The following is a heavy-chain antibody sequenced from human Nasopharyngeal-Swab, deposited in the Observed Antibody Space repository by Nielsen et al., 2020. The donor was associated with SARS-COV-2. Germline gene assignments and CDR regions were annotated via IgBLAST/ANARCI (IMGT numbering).Heavy chain of an antibody. D-gene: IGHD3-10*01. V-gene: IGHV3-30*18. CDR2: ISYDGSNK. CDR1: GFTFSSYG. Sequence: GESLKISCVASGFTFSSYGMHWVRQAPGKGVEWVAIISYDGSNKYHADSVKGRFTISKDNSKNTLYLQMSSLRADDTAVYYCAKERFYSGSGKYPRDFDYWGQGTLVTVSS. J-gene: IGHJ4*02. CDR3: AKERFYSGSGKYPRDFDY.